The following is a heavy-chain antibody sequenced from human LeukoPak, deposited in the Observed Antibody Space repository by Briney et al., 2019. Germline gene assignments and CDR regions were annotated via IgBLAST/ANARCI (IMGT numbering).Heavy chain of an antibody. J-gene: IGHJ4*02. CDR2: ISAYNGNT. CDR3: ARGQDCYDSSGYWGY. V-gene: IGHV1-18*01. D-gene: IGHD3-22*01. Sequence: GASVKVSCKASGYTFTSYGISWVRQAPGQGLEWMGWISAYNGNTNYAQKLQGRVTMTTDTSTSTAYMELRSLRSDDTAAYYCARGQDCYDSSGYWGYWGQGTLVTVSS. CDR1: GYTFTSYG.